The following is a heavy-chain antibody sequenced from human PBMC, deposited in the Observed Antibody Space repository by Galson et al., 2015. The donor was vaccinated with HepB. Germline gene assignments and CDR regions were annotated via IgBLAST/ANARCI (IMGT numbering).Heavy chain of an antibody. Sequence: SVTVSCKASGSTFSNYAFSWVRQAPGQGLEWMGVIIPIFDTTNYLQRFQGRVTITADASTTTAYMELRSLRSDDTAVYYCARGGGSGDYDYYYYMDVWGKGTTVTVSS. V-gene: IGHV1-69*13. CDR2: IIPIFDTT. J-gene: IGHJ6*03. CDR3: ARGGGSGDYDYYYYMDV. D-gene: IGHD6-19*01. CDR1: GSTFSNYA.